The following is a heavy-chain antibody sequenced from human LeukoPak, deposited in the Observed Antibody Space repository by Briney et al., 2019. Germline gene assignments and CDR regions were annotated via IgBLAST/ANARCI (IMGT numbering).Heavy chain of an antibody. J-gene: IGHJ4*02. CDR3: ARALMTTPPAFDY. CDR1: GFPFSSYS. CDR2: ISSSSSYI. D-gene: IGHD4-11*01. Sequence: GGSLRLSCAASGFPFSSYSMHWVRQAPGKGLEWVSSISSSSSYIYYADSVKGRFTISRDNAKNSLYLQMNSLRAEDTAVYYCARALMTTPPAFDYWGQGTLVTVSS. V-gene: IGHV3-21*01.